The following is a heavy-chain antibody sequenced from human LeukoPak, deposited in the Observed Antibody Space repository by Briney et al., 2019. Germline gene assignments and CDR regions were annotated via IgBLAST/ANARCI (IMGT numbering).Heavy chain of an antibody. Sequence: ASVKVSCEASGYTFNTYAMNWVRQAPGQGLEWMGWINTNTGNPTYAQGFTGRFVFSLDTSVSTAYLQISSLKAEDTAVYYCARDDYDSSGYYSRLFDPWGQGTLVTVSS. V-gene: IGHV7-4-1*02. CDR2: INTNTGNP. D-gene: IGHD3-22*01. J-gene: IGHJ5*02. CDR1: GYTFNTYA. CDR3: ARDDYDSSGYYSRLFDP.